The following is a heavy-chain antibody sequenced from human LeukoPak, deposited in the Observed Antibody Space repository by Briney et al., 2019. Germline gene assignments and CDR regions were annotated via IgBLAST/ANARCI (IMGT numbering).Heavy chain of an antibody. CDR2: IYYSGST. Sequence: PSETLSLTCTVSGGSISSYYWSWIRQPPGKGLEWIGYIYYSGSTNYNPSLKSRVTISVDTSKNQFSLKLSSVTAADTAVYYCARGGCSSTSCYNNDFDYWGQGTLVTVSS. D-gene: IGHD2-2*02. CDR1: GGSISSYY. CDR3: ARGGCSSTSCYNNDFDY. J-gene: IGHJ4*02. V-gene: IGHV4-59*01.